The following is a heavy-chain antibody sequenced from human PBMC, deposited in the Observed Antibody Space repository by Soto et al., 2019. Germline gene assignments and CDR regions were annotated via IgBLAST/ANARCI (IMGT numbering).Heavy chain of an antibody. D-gene: IGHD5-18*01. Sequence: QITLKESGPTLVKPTQTLTLTCTFSGFSLSTKGVAVGWIRQPPGQALEWLALTYWDDDKRYSPSLKSRLTLTKDTSKSHVILTMSDMDPVDTATYYCIHSEFDYGYGPDFWGPGILVTVSS. CDR2: TYWDDDK. J-gene: IGHJ4*02. CDR3: IHSEFDYGYGPDF. V-gene: IGHV2-5*02. CDR1: GFSLSTKGVA.